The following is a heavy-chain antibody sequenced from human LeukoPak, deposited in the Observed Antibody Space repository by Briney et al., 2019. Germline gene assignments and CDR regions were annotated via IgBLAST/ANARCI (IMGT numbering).Heavy chain of an antibody. D-gene: IGHD5-24*01. Sequence: ASVKVSCKAPVGTFSSHSLNWVRQAPGQGLEWMGRIIPILDVETYAQNFQGRATITADKFTSTFYMELSSLRFEDTALYYCARDREMATGGFDYWGQATLVTVSS. J-gene: IGHJ4*02. CDR3: ARDREMATGGFDY. CDR2: IIPILDVE. V-gene: IGHV1-69*04. CDR1: VGTFSSHS.